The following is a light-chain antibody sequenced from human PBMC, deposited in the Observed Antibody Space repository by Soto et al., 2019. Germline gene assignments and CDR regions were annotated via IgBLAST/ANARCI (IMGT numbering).Light chain of an antibody. V-gene: IGKV1-5*03. Sequence: DIQMTQSPSTLSASVGDRVTITCRASQSISSWLAWYQQKPGKAPNLLIYKASTLKSGVPSRFSGSGSGTQXXXXXXXXXXXDXATYYCQQYNSYSYTFGQGTNLEIK. CDR2: KAS. CDR3: QQYNSYSYT. CDR1: QSISSW. J-gene: IGKJ2*01.